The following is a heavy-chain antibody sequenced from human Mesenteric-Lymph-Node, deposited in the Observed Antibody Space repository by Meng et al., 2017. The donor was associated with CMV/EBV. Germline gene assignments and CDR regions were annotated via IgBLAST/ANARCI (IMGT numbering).Heavy chain of an antibody. CDR2: IIPILGIA. J-gene: IGHJ5*02. D-gene: IGHD6-13*01. Sequence: QVQLVQSAAEVNKPAPSLNVSCKASGGTFSSYTISWVRQAPGQGLEWMGRIIPILGIANYAQKFQGRVTITADKSTSTAYMELSSLRSEDTAAYYCAGGIAAAGSRWFDPWGQGTLVTVSS. CDR1: GGTFSSYT. V-gene: IGHV1-69*02. CDR3: AGGIAAAGSRWFDP.